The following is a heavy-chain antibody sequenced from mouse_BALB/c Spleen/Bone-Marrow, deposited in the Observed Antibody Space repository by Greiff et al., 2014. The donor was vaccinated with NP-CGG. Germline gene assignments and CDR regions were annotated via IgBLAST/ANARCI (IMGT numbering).Heavy chain of an antibody. CDR3: ARQYGNYWDYFDY. D-gene: IGHD2-10*02. CDR2: ISSGGXXX. V-gene: IGHV5-6*01. CDR1: GFTFSSYG. Sequence: EVNLVESGGDLVKPGGSLKLSCAASGFTFSSYGMSWVRQTPDKRLEWVATISSGGXXXXXXXXXXGLFTXSXXNAKNTLYLQMSSLKSEDTAMYYCARQYGNYWDYFDYWGQGTTLTVSS. J-gene: IGHJ2*01.